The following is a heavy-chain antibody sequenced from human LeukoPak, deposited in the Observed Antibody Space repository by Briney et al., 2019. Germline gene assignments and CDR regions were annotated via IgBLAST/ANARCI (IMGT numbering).Heavy chain of an antibody. V-gene: IGHV4-34*01. D-gene: IGHD2-2*01. CDR3: ARSYQLLSLGY. CDR1: GGSFSGYY. Sequence: SETLSLTCAVNGGSFSGYYWSWVRQPPGKGLEWIGEVNYSGSTGYNPSLKSRVTISIDTSKKQFSLKLGSVTAADTAMYYCARSYQLLSLGYWGQGTLVTVSS. CDR2: VNYSGST. J-gene: IGHJ4*02.